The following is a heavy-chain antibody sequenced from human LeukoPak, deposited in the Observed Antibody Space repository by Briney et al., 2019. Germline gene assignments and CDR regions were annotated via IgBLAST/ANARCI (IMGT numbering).Heavy chain of an antibody. Sequence: GGSLRLSCAASGFTVSSNYMSWARQAPGKGLEWVSVIYSGGSTYYADSVKGRFTISRDNSKNTLYLQMNSLRAEDTAVYYCARDATTEYGMDVWGQGTTVTVSS. CDR3: ARDATTEYGMDV. V-gene: IGHV3-66*01. CDR1: GFTVSSNY. CDR2: IYSGGST. D-gene: IGHD4-17*01. J-gene: IGHJ6*02.